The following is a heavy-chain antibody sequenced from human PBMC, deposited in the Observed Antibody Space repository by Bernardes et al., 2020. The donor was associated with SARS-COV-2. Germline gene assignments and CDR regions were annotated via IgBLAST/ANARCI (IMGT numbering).Heavy chain of an antibody. CDR3: ARDWESGTYFPDY. CDR2: ISGSGDT. CDR1: GFTFSNYA. Sequence: GGSLLPSCAASGFTFSNYAMTWVRQAPGKGLEWVSAISGSGDTHYTDSVKGRFTISRDNSKNTLYLQMNSLGADDTAIYYCARDWESGTYFPDYWGQGTLVTVSS. J-gene: IGHJ4*02. D-gene: IGHD1-26*01. V-gene: IGHV3-23*01.